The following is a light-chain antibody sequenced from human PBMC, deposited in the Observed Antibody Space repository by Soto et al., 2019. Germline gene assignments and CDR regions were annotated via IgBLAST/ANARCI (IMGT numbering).Light chain of an antibody. CDR2: GAS. Sequence: EIVMTQSPATLSVSPGERATLSCRASQSLTTNLAWYQQKPGQAPRLLFYGASTRATGTPARVSGSGSGTEFTLTISSLQSEDFAVYYCQQYHNWPLTFGQGTRLEI. CDR1: QSLTTN. J-gene: IGKJ5*01. V-gene: IGKV3D-15*01. CDR3: QQYHNWPLT.